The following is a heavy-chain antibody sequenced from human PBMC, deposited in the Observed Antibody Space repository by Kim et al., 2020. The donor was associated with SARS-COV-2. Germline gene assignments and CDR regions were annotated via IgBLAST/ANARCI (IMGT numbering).Heavy chain of an antibody. Sequence: ENYHGRLTITRDTSAGATYLELSSLTSEDTAVYYCARGGPFSGSGSPFDYWGQGTLVTVSS. CDR3: ARGGPFSGSGSPFDY. D-gene: IGHD3-10*01. V-gene: IGHV1-3*01. J-gene: IGHJ4*02.